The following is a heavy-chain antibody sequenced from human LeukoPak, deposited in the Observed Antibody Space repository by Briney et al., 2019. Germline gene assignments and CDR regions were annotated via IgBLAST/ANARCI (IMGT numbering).Heavy chain of an antibody. Sequence: GGSLRLSCAASGFTFSSYSMNWVRQAPGKGLEWVSYISSSSSTIYYADSVKGRFTISRDNAKNSLYLQMNSLRAEDTAVYYCASDWGYHRFQHWGQGTLATVSS. D-gene: IGHD2-2*01. V-gene: IGHV3-48*01. J-gene: IGHJ1*01. CDR1: GFTFSSYS. CDR2: ISSSSSTI. CDR3: ASDWGYHRFQH.